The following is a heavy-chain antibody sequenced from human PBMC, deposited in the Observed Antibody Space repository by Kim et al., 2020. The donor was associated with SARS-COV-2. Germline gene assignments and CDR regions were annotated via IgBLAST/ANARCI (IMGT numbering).Heavy chain of an antibody. CDR2: IATNNGKT. Sequence: ASVKVSCKASGYTFTTPGMSWVRQAPGQGLEWMGWIATNNGKTKYAQKFQGRVTMTRDTSTNTAYMELRTLSSDDPAMYYCVRPFGDSFDYWGQGSLVTV. J-gene: IGHJ4*02. V-gene: IGHV1-18*01. CDR3: VRPFGDSFDY. CDR1: GYTFTTPG. D-gene: IGHD2-21*02.